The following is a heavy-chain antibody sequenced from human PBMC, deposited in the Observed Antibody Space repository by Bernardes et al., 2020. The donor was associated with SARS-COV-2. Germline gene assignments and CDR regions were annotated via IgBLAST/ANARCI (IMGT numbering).Heavy chain of an antibody. J-gene: IGHJ4*02. Sequence: TSMEVCWEASGFTFTSSAVQWVRQARGQRLEWIGWIVVGSGNTNYAQKFQERVTITRDMSTSTAYMELSSLRSEDTAVYYCAAASDYGDFMYFDYWGQGNLVTVSS. CDR1: GFTFTSSA. V-gene: IGHV1-58*01. D-gene: IGHD4-17*01. CDR3: AAASDYGDFMYFDY. CDR2: IVVGSGNT.